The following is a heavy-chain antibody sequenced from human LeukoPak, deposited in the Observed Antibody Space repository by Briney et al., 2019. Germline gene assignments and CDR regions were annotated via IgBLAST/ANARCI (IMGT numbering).Heavy chain of an antibody. Sequence: SSETLSLTCTVSGGSISSYYWSWIRQPAGRGLEWIGRIYTSGSTNYNPSLKSRVTMSVDTSKNQFSLKLSSVTAADTAVYYCARRVGHDYYGSGSYYKSRGLAVGVFDYWGQGTLVTVSS. CDR1: GGSISSYY. J-gene: IGHJ4*02. D-gene: IGHD3-10*01. V-gene: IGHV4-4*07. CDR3: ARRVGHDYYGSGSYYKSRGLAVGVFDY. CDR2: IYTSGST.